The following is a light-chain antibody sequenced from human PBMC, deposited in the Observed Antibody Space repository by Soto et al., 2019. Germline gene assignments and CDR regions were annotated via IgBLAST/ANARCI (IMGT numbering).Light chain of an antibody. J-gene: IGKJ4*01. V-gene: IGKV1-5*01. Sequence: DIKMTKSLSTLSASVGDRVTITCRASQSISGWLAWYQQKPGKAPKLLIYDASSLESGVPSRFSGSGSDTEFTLTINNLQPDDFATYHCQQYNRYSLTFGGGTKVEIK. CDR3: QQYNRYSLT. CDR1: QSISGW. CDR2: DAS.